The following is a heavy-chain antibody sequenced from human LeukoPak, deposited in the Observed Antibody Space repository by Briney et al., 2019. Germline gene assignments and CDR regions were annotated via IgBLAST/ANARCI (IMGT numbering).Heavy chain of an antibody. J-gene: IGHJ4*02. Sequence: PSQTLSLTCSVSGGSITSGGYYWSWVRQHPGKGLEWIGYIYHSGTTLYNPSLKSRVTMSVDTSKNQFSLRLNSVTAADTAVYYCARGKFGELYCFEYWGQGTLVTVSS. V-gene: IGHV4-31*03. CDR3: ARGKFGELYCFEY. D-gene: IGHD3-10*01. CDR2: IYHSGTT. CDR1: GGSITSGGYY.